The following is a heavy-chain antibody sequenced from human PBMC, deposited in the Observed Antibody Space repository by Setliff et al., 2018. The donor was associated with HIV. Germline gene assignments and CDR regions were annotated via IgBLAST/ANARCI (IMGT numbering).Heavy chain of an antibody. J-gene: IGHJ3*02. V-gene: IGHV1-69*06. CDR2: IVPLFGTT. CDR1: GGTFSNYA. CDR3: ARANYDYVWGSYRPPDAFDI. D-gene: IGHD3-16*02. Sequence: GASVKVSCKTSGGTFSNYAIGWVRQAPGQGLEWMGGIVPLFGTTNYAQRFQGKVTITADKSTSTAYMELSSLRSEDTAVYYCARANYDYVWGSYRPPDAFDIWGQGTMVTVSS.